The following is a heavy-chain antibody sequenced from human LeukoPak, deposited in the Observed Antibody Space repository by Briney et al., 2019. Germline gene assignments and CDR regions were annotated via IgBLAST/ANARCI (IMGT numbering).Heavy chain of an antibody. V-gene: IGHV3-30*02. J-gene: IGHJ3*02. D-gene: IGHD6-13*01. CDR3: AKPSYSSSWYARPDAFDI. CDR1: GITFTTYG. Sequence: GGSLRLSCAASGITFTTYGMSWVRQAPGKGLEWVAFIRYDGSNKYYADSVKGRFTISRDNSKNTLYLQMNSLRAEDTAVYYCAKPSYSSSWYARPDAFDIWGQGTMVTVSS. CDR2: IRYDGSNK.